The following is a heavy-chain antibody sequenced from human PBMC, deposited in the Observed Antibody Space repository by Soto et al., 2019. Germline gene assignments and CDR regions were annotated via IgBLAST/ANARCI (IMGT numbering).Heavy chain of an antibody. CDR1: GYTFSTSG. CDR2: ISTYNGDT. D-gene: IGHD2-15*01. Sequence: GAPVKVSCKASGYTFSTSGMSWLRQAPGQGLEWMGCISTYNGDTNDAPKFQDRVTMTSDTSTSTVYMELRSLRSDDTAVYYCARAGAAPYYYYGMDVWGQGTRVTVSS. V-gene: IGHV1-18*01. CDR3: ARAGAAPYYYYGMDV. J-gene: IGHJ6*02.